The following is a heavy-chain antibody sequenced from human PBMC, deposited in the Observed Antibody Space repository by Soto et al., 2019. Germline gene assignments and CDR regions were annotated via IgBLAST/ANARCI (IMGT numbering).Heavy chain of an antibody. Sequence: GGSLRLSCAASGFTFSSYSMNWVRQAPGKGLEWVSSISSSSFSINYADSVKGRFGISRDNAQNSLHLQMNNLRAEDTAVYYCARNESSNIYGMDVWGQGTTVTV. J-gene: IGHJ6*02. CDR1: GFTFSSYS. CDR2: ISSSSFSI. D-gene: IGHD6-6*01. V-gene: IGHV3-21*01. CDR3: ARNESSNIYGMDV.